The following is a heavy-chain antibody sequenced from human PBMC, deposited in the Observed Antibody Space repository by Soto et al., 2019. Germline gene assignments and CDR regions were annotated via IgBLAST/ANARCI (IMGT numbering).Heavy chain of an antibody. D-gene: IGHD3-16*01. J-gene: IGHJ6*02. CDR3: AKDGFAFSYYYGLEV. CDR1: GFTFSSYG. CDR2: ISYDGSNK. V-gene: IGHV3-30*18. Sequence: QVQLVESGGGVVQPGRSLRLSCAASGFTFSSYGMHWVRQAPGKGLEWVAVISYDGSNKYYADSVKGRFTISRDNSKNTLYLQMNSLRAEDTALYYCAKDGFAFSYYYGLEVWGQGTTVTVS.